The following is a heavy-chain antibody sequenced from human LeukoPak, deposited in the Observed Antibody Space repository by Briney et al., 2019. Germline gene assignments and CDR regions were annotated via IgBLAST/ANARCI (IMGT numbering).Heavy chain of an antibody. CDR1: GYSFTSYW. J-gene: IGHJ6*03. CDR2: IYPGDSDT. Sequence: GESLKISCKASGYSFTSYWIGWVRQMPGKGLEWMGIIYPGDSDTRYSPSFQGQVTISADKSITTAYLQWSSLKASDTAMYYCARRLRIAAHPYYYYYMDVWGKGTTVTVSS. D-gene: IGHD6-6*01. V-gene: IGHV5-51*01. CDR3: ARRLRIAAHPYYYYYMDV.